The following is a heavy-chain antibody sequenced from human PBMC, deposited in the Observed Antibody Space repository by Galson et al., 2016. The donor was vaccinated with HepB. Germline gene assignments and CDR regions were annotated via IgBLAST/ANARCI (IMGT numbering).Heavy chain of an antibody. J-gene: IGHJ4*02. CDR3: ARGPYTMGFDS. CDR1: GFRFSDYY. CDR2: ISGSSSST. D-gene: IGHD3-10*01. V-gene: IGHV3-11*06. Sequence: SLRLSCAASGFRFSDYYMTWVRQAPGKGLECVSHISGSSSSTNYAESVKGRFTISRDNAKNSLFLQMNTLRVEDTAVYYCARGPYTMGFDSWGRGTLVTVSS.